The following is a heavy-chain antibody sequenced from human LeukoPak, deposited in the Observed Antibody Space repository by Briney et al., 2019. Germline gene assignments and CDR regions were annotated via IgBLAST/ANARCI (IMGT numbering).Heavy chain of an antibody. CDR1: GGSFSSSSYY. CDR2: IYYSGHT. D-gene: IGHD5-18*01. CDR3: ARDRRDTSMVWDY. V-gene: IGHV4-61*01. J-gene: IGHJ4*02. Sequence: PSETLSLTCTVSGGSFSSSSYYWSWIRQPPGKGLEWIGYIYYSGHTNYNPSLKSRVTISVDTSKNQFSLKMRSVTAADTAVYYCARDRRDTSMVWDYWGRGTLVTVSS.